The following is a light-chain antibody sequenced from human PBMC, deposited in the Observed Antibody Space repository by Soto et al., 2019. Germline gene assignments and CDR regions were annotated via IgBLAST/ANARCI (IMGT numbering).Light chain of an antibody. V-gene: IGKV3-20*01. CDR1: QSVSSN. CDR2: GAS. CDR3: QQYGSSLWT. Sequence: EVVMRQSPDTLSVSPGERATLSCRASQSVSSNLAWYQQKPGQAPRLLIYGASTRATGIPARFSGSGSGTDFTLTISRLEPEDFAVYYCQQYGSSLWTFGQRTKVDI. J-gene: IGKJ1*01.